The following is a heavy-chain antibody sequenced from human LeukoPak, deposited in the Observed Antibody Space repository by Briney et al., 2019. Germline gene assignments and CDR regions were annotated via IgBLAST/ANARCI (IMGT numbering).Heavy chain of an antibody. D-gene: IGHD3-10*01. CDR1: GGSISSGSYY. CDR3: ARDRFGELLVDY. CDR2: IYTSGST. J-gene: IGHJ4*02. Sequence: SQTLSLTCTVSGGSISSGSYYWSWIRQPAGKGLEWIGRIYTSGSTNYNPSLKSRVTISVDTSNNQFSLKLSSVTAADTAVYYCARDRFGELLVDYWGQGTLVTVSS. V-gene: IGHV4-61*02.